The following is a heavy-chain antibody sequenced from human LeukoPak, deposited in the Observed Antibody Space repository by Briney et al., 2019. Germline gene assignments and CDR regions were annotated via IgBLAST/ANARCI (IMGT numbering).Heavy chain of an antibody. D-gene: IGHD1-26*01. V-gene: IGHV4-59*01. CDR2: IYYSGST. CDR1: GGSISYYY. Sequence: SETLSLTCTVSGGSISYYYWSWIRQPPGKGLEWIGYIYYSGSTSYNPSLKSRVTISVDTSKNQFSLKLSSVTAADTAVYYCAREEALGSGSFDYWGQGTLVTVSS. J-gene: IGHJ4*02. CDR3: AREEALGSGSFDY.